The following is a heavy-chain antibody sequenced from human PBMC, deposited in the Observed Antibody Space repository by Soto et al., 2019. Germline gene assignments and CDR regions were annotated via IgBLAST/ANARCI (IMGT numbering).Heavy chain of an antibody. Sequence: GASVKVSCKASGYTFTGYYMHWLRQAPGQGLEWMGWINPNSGGTNYAQKFQGWVTMTRDTSISTAYMELSRLRSDDTAVYYCARDNGSGSSSTFDYWGQGTLVTVSS. J-gene: IGHJ4*02. CDR3: ARDNGSGSSSTFDY. CDR2: INPNSGGT. CDR1: GYTFTGYY. D-gene: IGHD1-26*01. V-gene: IGHV1-2*04.